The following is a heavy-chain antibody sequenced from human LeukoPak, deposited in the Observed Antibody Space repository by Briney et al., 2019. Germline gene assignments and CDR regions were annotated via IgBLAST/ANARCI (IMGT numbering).Heavy chain of an antibody. CDR1: GGSISSGGYY. D-gene: IGHD2-2*01. Sequence: KSSETLSLTCTVSGGSISSGGYYWSWIRQPPGRGLEWIGYIYYSGSTNYNPSLKSRVTISVDTSTNHFSLKLTSVTAADTAVYYCARHESCDGNPCXTGRWFDPWGXGTLVTVS. J-gene: IGHJ5*02. CDR2: IYYSGST. CDR3: ARHESCDGNPCXTGRWFDP. V-gene: IGHV4-61*08.